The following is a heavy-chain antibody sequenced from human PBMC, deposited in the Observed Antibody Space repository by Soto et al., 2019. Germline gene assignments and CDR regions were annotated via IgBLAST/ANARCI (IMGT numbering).Heavy chain of an antibody. V-gene: IGHV3-53*01. Sequence: VQLVESGGGLIQPGESLRLSCAAFGFTISGKKYVAWVRQAPGKVLEWVSALYDLDGSFYAASVKGRFTTSSDSSKTTVYRQMNALRAGDTAVYYCATWHERAHAYDVWGQGTTVTVSS. CDR3: ATWHERAHAYDV. J-gene: IGHJ3*01. D-gene: IGHD1-1*01. CDR1: GFTISGKKY. CDR2: LYDLDGS.